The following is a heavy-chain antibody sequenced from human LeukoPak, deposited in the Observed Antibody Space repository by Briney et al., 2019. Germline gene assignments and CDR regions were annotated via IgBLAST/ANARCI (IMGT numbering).Heavy chain of an antibody. CDR2: INHSGST. D-gene: IGHD3-22*01. CDR1: GGSFSGYY. Sequence: SGTLSLTCAVYGGSFSGYYWSWIRQPPGKGLEWIGEINHSGSTNYNPSLKSRVTISVDTSKNQFSLKLSSVTAADTAVYYCARAPRGYYDSSGYYYVDAFDIWGQGTMVTVSS. V-gene: IGHV4-34*01. J-gene: IGHJ3*02. CDR3: ARAPRGYYDSSGYYYVDAFDI.